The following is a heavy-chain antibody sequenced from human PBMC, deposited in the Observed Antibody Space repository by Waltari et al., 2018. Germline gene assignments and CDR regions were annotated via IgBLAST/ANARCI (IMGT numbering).Heavy chain of an antibody. V-gene: IGHV1-2*06. Sequence: QVQLVQSGAEVKKPGASVKVSCKASGYTFTGYYMHWVRQAPGQGLEWMGRINPNSGGTNYAQKFQGRVTMTRDTSISTAYMELSRLRSDDTAVYYCARSVPCYPFQCRAGMDVWGQGTTVTVSS. D-gene: IGHD2-15*01. J-gene: IGHJ6*02. CDR1: GYTFTGYY. CDR3: ARSVPCYPFQCRAGMDV. CDR2: INPNSGGT.